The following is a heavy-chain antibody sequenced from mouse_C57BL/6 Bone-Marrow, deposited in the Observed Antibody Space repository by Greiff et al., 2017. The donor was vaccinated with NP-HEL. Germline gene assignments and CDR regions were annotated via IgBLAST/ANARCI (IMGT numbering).Heavy chain of an antibody. J-gene: IGHJ2*01. D-gene: IGHD2-3*01. Sequence: VQLKESGPGLVKPSQSLSLTCSVTGYSITSGYYWNWIRQFPGNKLEWMGYISYDGSNNYNPSLKNRISITRDTSKNQFFLKLNSVTTEDTATYYCARDFLYDGDYWGQGTTLTVSS. V-gene: IGHV3-6*01. CDR1: GYSITSGYY. CDR2: ISYDGSN. CDR3: ARDFLYDGDY.